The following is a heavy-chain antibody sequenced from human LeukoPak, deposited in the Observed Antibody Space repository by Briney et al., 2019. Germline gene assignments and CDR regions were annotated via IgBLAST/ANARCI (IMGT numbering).Heavy chain of an antibody. V-gene: IGHV3-66*02. J-gene: IGHJ5*02. CDR2: IYSAGDT. D-gene: IGHD2-15*01. CDR1: GFIASSNF. Sequence: GGSLRLSCVASGFIASSNFMSWVRQAPGKGLEWVSVIYSAGDTYYADSVKGRFTISRDNFKNTLYLQMNSLRTDDSAVYYCARDYCRDVSCSIRWFDPWGQGTLVTVSS. CDR3: ARDYCRDVSCSIRWFDP.